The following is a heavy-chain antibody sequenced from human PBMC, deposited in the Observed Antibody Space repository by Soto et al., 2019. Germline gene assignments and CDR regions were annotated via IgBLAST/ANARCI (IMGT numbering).Heavy chain of an antibody. CDR3: AREGINNYNEYYFDS. CDR1: GFTFSTYS. D-gene: IGHD4-4*01. CDR2: ISGSGNYT. Sequence: GGSLKLSCAASGFTFSTYSMNWVRQAPGKGLEWVSSISGSGNYTHYADFLRGRFTISRDNAKTSLYLQMNSLRAEDTAVYYCAREGINNYNEYYFDSWGQGTVVTVSS. J-gene: IGHJ4*02. V-gene: IGHV3-21*01.